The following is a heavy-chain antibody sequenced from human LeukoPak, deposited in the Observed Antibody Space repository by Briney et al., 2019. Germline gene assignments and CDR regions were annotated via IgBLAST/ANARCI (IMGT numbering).Heavy chain of an antibody. CDR2: INHSGST. CDR1: GGSISSGDYY. V-gene: IGHV4-39*07. CDR3: VSDISYSSGWYGYAFDI. J-gene: IGHJ3*02. Sequence: SGTLSLTCTVSGGSISSGDYYWSWIRQPPGKGLEWIGEINHSGSTNYNPSLKSRVTISVDTSKNQFSLKLSSVTAADTAVYYCVSDISYSSGWYGYAFDIWGQGTMVTVSS. D-gene: IGHD6-19*01.